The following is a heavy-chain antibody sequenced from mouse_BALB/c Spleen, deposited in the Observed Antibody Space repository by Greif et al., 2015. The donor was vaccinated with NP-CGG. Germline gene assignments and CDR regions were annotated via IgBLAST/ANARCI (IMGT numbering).Heavy chain of an antibody. CDR1: GYTFTSYW. CDR3: ARAWSPPYFDY. D-gene: IGHD1-1*02. CDR2: INPSTGYT. Sequence: QVQLQQSGAELAKPGASVKMSCKASGYTFTSYWMHWVKQRPGQGLEWIGCINPSTGYTEYNQKFKDKATLTADKSSSTAYMQLSSLTSEDSAVYYCARAWSPPYFDYWGQGTTLTVSS. V-gene: IGHV1-7*01. J-gene: IGHJ2*01.